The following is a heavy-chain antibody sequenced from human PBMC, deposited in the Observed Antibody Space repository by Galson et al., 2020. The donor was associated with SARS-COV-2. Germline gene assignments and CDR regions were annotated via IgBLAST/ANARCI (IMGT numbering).Heavy chain of an antibody. D-gene: IGHD2-21*02. J-gene: IGHJ6*02. CDR2: VIYSGTT. CDR1: GGSITDGGSS. Sequence: SETLSLTCAVSGGSITDGGSSWSWIRQPPGKGLEWIGHVIYSGTTYYNPSLKTRVSISLGPYKNQFFLRLHSVTAADTDVYFCARDLGDSMYYYYGMDVWGQGTTGTVSS. V-gene: IGHV4-30-4*07. CDR3: ARDLGDSMYYYYGMDV.